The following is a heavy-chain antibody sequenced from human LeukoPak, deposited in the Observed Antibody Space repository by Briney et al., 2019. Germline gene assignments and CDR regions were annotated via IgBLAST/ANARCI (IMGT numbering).Heavy chain of an antibody. D-gene: IGHD3-22*01. CDR1: GGSISSSSYY. CDR3: ATLEYYYDSSGYISLFFDY. CDR2: INYSGST. Sequence: SEPLSLTCTVSGGSISSSSYYWGWIRPPPGKGLEWIGSINYSGSTYYNPSLKSRVTISVDTSKNQFSLKLSSVTALDTAVYYCATLEYYYDSSGYISLFFDYWGQGTLVTVPS. V-gene: IGHV4-39*01. J-gene: IGHJ4*02.